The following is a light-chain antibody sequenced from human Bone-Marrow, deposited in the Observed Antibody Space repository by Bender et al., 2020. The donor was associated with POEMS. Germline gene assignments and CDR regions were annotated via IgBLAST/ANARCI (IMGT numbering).Light chain of an antibody. J-gene: IGLJ2*01. CDR1: DFGDKY. V-gene: IGLV3-1*01. CDR3: QAWDSGSVF. Sequence: SYEVTQPPSVSVSPGQTASITCSGDDFGDKYVAWYQQMPGQSPVLVIYRDNQRPSGIPERFSGSNSGNTATLTIGETQPTDEGDYYCQAWDSGSVFFGGGAKLTVL. CDR2: RDN.